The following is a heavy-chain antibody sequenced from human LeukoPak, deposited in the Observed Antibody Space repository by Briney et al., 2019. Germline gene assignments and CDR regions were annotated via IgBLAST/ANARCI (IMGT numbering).Heavy chain of an antibody. V-gene: IGHV3-23*01. Sequence: GGSLRLSCAASGFTFSSSAMNWVRQAPGKGLEWVSLISGSTGSTYYADSVKGRFTISRDNSKNTLYLQMNSLRAEDTAVYYCARDRQWSPIEYWGQGALVTVSS. CDR3: ARDRQWSPIEY. D-gene: IGHD3-3*01. J-gene: IGHJ4*02. CDR1: GFTFSSSA. CDR2: ISGSTGST.